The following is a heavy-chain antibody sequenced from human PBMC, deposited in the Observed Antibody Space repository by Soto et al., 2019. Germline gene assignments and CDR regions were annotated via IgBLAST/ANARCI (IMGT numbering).Heavy chain of an antibody. V-gene: IGHV3-30*18. Sequence: QVQLVESGGGVVQPGRSVRLSCAASGFTFSSFGMHWFRQAPGKGLEWVAIISYDVSNRYYGDSAKGRITISRDNSKNTVDLEMNSLSVEDTAVYYCAKGGVPAGMPGYYYMDVWGKGIAVNISS. CDR2: ISYDVSNR. D-gene: IGHD2-2*01. J-gene: IGHJ6*03. CDR1: GFTFSSFG. CDR3: AKGGVPAGMPGYYYMDV.